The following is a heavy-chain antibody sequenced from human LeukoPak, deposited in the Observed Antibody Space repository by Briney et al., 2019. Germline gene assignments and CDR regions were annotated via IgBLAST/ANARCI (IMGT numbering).Heavy chain of an antibody. CDR3: VRQYSTLTDLNWFGP. V-gene: IGHV3-23*01. CDR2: ISGSGDST. CDR1: GFTFRNHA. Sequence: GGSLRLSCSASGFTFRNHAMSWVRQAPGKGLEWVSGISGSGDSTYYVDSVKGRFTISRDNSKNTLYLQMNSLRAEETAVYYCVRQYSTLTDLNWFGPWGQGTLVAVSS. D-gene: IGHD4-17*01. J-gene: IGHJ5*02.